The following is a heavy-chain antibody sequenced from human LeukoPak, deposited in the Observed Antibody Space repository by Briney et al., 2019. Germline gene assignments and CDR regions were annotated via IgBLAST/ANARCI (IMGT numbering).Heavy chain of an antibody. Sequence: GGSLRLSCADSGFTFRSYSMNWVRQAPGKGLASVSSISSSSSYTYYAHSVKGPFTISRDNAKKSLYLQMNSLRAEDTAVYYCARVHDSSGYYYGVDYWGQGTLVTVSS. J-gene: IGHJ4*02. V-gene: IGHV3-21*01. CDR1: GFTFRSYS. D-gene: IGHD3-22*01. CDR3: ARVHDSSGYYYGVDY. CDR2: ISSSSSYT.